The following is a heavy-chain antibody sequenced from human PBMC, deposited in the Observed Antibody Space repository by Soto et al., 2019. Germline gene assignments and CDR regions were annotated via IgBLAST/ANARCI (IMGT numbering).Heavy chain of an antibody. Sequence: QVTLKESGPVLVKPTETLTLTCTVSGFSLTNARMGVTWIRQPPGKALEWLAHIFSNDEKSYSTSLKSRLTISRDTSKSHVVLTMTNMDPVDTATYYCARHGRGVGARPLDYWGQGALVTVSS. J-gene: IGHJ4*02. CDR2: IFSNDEK. CDR1: GFSLTNARMG. V-gene: IGHV2-26*01. D-gene: IGHD1-26*01. CDR3: ARHGRGVGARPLDY.